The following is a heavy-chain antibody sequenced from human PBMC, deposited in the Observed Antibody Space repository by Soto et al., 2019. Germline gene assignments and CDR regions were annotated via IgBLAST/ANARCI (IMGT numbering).Heavy chain of an antibody. D-gene: IGHD3-22*01. CDR1: GGSISTYY. V-gene: IGHV4-4*07. Sequence: KPXETLSLTCSVSGGSISTYYWNWIRQPAGKGLEWIGRVSPSGNTNYNPSLKSRVTVSADTAKSHFSLTLTSVTAADTAVYYCARENCHSRSCFFSFDYWGQGALVTVSS. CDR2: VSPSGNT. CDR3: ARENCHSRSCFFSFDY. J-gene: IGHJ4*02.